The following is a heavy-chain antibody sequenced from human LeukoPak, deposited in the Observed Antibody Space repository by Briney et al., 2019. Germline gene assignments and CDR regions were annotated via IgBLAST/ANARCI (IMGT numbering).Heavy chain of an antibody. Sequence: GGSLRLYCAVSGFTFSSYSMNWVRQAPGKGLEWVSHITASGTAMFYADSVKGRFTISRDNAKNSLYLQMNSLRDEDTAVYYCASSGSYRFDYWGQGTLVTVSS. V-gene: IGHV3-48*02. J-gene: IGHJ4*02. CDR1: GFTFSSYS. CDR2: ITASGTAM. D-gene: IGHD1-26*01. CDR3: ASSGSYRFDY.